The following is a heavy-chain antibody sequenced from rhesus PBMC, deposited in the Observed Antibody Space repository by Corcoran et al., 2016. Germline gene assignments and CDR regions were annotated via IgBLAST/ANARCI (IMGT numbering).Heavy chain of an antibody. CDR2: ISYSGST. J-gene: IGHJ4*01. D-gene: IGHD5-12*01. CDR1: GGSISSSYYY. Sequence: QVQLQESGPGLVKPSETLSLTCAVSGGSISSSYYYCSWIRQAPGKGLEWIGYISYSGSTSYNPSLKSRVTISRDTSKNQFSLKLSSVTAADTAVYYCARESTSDSWEYSYSWLDYWGQGVLVTVSS. CDR3: ARESTSDSWEYSYSWLDY. V-gene: IGHV4-122*02.